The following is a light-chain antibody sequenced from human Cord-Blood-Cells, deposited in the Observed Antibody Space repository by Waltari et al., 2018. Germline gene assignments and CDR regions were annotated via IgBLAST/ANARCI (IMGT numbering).Light chain of an antibody. V-gene: IGLV2-14*01. Sequence: QSALTQPASVSGSPGQSITISCTGTSSDVGGYNYVSWYQQHPGKAPKRMIYDVSNRPSWLSNRFSDSQSGNTASLTISGLQAEDEADYYCSSYTSSSTLVFGGGTKLTVL. CDR3: SSYTSSSTLV. CDR1: SSDVGGYNY. J-gene: IGLJ3*02. CDR2: DVS.